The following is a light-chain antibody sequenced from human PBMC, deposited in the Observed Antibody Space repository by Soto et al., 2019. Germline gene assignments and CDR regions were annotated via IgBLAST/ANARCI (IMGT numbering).Light chain of an antibody. CDR1: QSVTRSY. J-gene: IGKJ2*01. Sequence: EIVLTQSPGTLSLSPGDRATLSCRASQSVTRSYLAWFQQKPGQAPRLLIYDAFSRATGIPDRFSGSGSGTDFTLTISRLEPEDFAVYSCHQYGSSPLTFGQGTKLEIK. CDR2: DAF. CDR3: HQYGSSPLT. V-gene: IGKV3-20*01.